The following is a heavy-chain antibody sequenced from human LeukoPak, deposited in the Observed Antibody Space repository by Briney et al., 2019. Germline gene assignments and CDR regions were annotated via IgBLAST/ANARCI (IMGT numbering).Heavy chain of an antibody. CDR1: GYTFTSYG. V-gene: IGHV1-18*01. CDR2: ISAYNGNT. Sequence: ASVKVSCKASGYTFTSYGISWVRQAPGQGLEWMGWISAYNGNTNYAQKLQGRVTMTTDTSTSTAYMELRSLRSDDTAVYYCARDRYCTNGVCYISYYFDYWGQGTLVTVSS. D-gene: IGHD2-8*01. CDR3: ARDRYCTNGVCYISYYFDY. J-gene: IGHJ4*02.